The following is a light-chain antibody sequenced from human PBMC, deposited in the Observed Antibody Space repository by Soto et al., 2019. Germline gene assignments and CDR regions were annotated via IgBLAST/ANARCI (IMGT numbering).Light chain of an antibody. V-gene: IGLV3-1*01. CDR1: KLGNKD. J-gene: IGLJ1*01. CDR2: QNA. CDR3: QAWDSSTARYV. Sequence: SYELTQPPSVSVSPGQTASITCSGDKLGNKDVCWYQQRPGQSPLLVIYQNAERPSGIPERFSGSNSGNTATLTISGTQAMDEADYYGQAWDSSTARYVFGTGTKVTVL.